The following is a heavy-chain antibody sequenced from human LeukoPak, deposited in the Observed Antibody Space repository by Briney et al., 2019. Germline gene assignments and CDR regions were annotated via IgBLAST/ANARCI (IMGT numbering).Heavy chain of an antibody. Sequence: SETLSLTCTVSGGSISSYYWSWIRQPPGKGLEWIGYIYYSGSTNYNPSLKSRVTISVDTSKNQFSLKLSSVTAADTAVYYCARVGWELLRDAFDIWGQGTMVTVSS. CDR2: IYYSGST. CDR3: ARVGWELLRDAFDI. D-gene: IGHD1-26*01. V-gene: IGHV4-59*01. CDR1: GGSISSYY. J-gene: IGHJ3*02.